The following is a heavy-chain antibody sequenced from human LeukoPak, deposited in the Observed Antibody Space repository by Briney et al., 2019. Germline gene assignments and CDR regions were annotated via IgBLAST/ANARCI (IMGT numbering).Heavy chain of an antibody. CDR1: GYTFTGYY. CDR2: INPNSGGT. CDR3: ARDRGQQLVHYYYYMDV. J-gene: IGHJ6*03. Sequence: SVKLSCEASGYTFTGYYMHWVRHPSGQGFEWMGWINPNSGGTNYAQKFQGRVTMTRDTSISTAYMELSRLRSDDTAVYYCARDRGQQLVHYYYYMDVWGKGTTVTISS. V-gene: IGHV1-2*02. D-gene: IGHD6-13*01.